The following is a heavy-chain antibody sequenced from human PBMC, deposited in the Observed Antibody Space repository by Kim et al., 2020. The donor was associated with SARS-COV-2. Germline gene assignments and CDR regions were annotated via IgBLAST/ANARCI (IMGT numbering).Heavy chain of an antibody. D-gene: IGHD5-18*01. J-gene: IGHJ5*02. V-gene: IGHV4-34*01. CDR1: GGSFSGYY. CDR3: ARGETSIRGYSYGPGSSGFDP. CDR2: INHSGRT. Sequence: SETLSLTCAVYGGSFSGYYWSWIRQPPGKGLEWIGEINHSGRTNYNPSLKSRVTISVDTSKNQFSLKLSSVTAADTAVYYCARGETSIRGYSYGPGSSGFDPWGQGTLVTVSS.